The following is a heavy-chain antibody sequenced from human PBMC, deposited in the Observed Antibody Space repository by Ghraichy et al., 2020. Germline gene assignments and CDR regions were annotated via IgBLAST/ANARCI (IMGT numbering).Heavy chain of an antibody. V-gene: IGHV1-18*01. J-gene: IGHJ4*02. CDR3: AKFNEQWLVPHLVDY. CDR1: GYSFTNFG. Sequence: ASVKVSCKTSGYSFTNFGITWVRQAPGQGLEWMGSISPFNGDTNYAQRLQGRVTMTSDTSTTTAYMELRSLTSDDTAVYYCAKFNEQWLVPHLVDYWGQGTLVTVSS. D-gene: IGHD6-19*01. CDR2: ISPFNGDT.